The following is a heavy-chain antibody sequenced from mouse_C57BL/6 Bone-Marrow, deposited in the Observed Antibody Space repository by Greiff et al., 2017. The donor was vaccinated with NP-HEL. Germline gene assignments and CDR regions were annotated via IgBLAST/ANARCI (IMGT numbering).Heavy chain of an antibody. J-gene: IGHJ3*01. CDR2: IRSKSNNYAT. D-gene: IGHD1-1*02. Sequence: EVKLLESGGGLVQPKGSLKLSCAASGFSFNTYAMNWVRQAPGKGLEWVARIRSKSNNYATYYAVSVKFSFTISRDDTESMLYLRMNSLKTEDTAMYYCVRSGWREWGWFAYWGQGTLVTVSA. V-gene: IGHV10-1*01. CDR3: VRSGWREWGWFAY. CDR1: GFSFNTYA.